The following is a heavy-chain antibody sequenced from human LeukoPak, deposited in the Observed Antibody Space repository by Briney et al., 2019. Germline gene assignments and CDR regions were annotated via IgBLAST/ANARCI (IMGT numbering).Heavy chain of an antibody. CDR2: IYSGGST. Sequence: SGGSLRLSCAASGFTVSSNYMRWVRQAPGKGLEWVSVIYSGGSTYYADSVKGRFTISRDNSKNSLSLQMNSLRAEDTALYYCAKDGKNYFDYWGQGTLVTVSS. D-gene: IGHD1-26*01. CDR1: GFTVSSNY. J-gene: IGHJ4*02. V-gene: IGHV3-53*05. CDR3: AKDGKNYFDY.